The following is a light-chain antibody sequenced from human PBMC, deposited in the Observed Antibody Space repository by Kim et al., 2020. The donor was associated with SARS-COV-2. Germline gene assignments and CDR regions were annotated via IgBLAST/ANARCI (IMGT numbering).Light chain of an antibody. CDR1: QSVSSY. J-gene: IGKJ4*01. CDR2: DAS. CDR3: QQRSNWPPLT. Sequence: YPGERASLSCRASQSVSSYLAWYQQRPGQAPRLLIYDASNRATGIPARFSGSGSGTDFTLTISSLEPEGFAVYYCQQRSNWPPLTFGGGTKVDIK. V-gene: IGKV3-11*01.